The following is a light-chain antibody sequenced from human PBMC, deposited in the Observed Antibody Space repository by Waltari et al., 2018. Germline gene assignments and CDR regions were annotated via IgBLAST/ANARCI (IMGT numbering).Light chain of an antibody. CDR2: EAS. CDR3: QQYYIYWT. Sequence: DIQMTQSPSTLSASVGDRVTITRRASQSINSWLAWLQQKPGKAPKLLIYEASSLESGVPSRFSGSGAGTYFTLTISSLQPDDFATYYCQQYYIYWTFGQGTKLEIK. CDR1: QSINSW. J-gene: IGKJ1*01. V-gene: IGKV1-5*03.